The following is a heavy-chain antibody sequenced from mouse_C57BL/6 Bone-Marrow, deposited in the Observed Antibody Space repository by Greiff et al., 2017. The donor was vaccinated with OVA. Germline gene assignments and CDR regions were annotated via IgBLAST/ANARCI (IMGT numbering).Heavy chain of an antibody. CDR1: GYTFTSYW. Sequence: QVQLQQPGAELVKPGASVKLSCKASGYTFTSYWMHWVKQRPGRGLEWIGRIDPNSGGTKYNEKFKSKATLTVDKPYSTAYMQISSLTSEAAAVYYCSMTYDGVDYWGQGTTLTVSS. J-gene: IGHJ2*01. V-gene: IGHV1-72*01. CDR2: IDPNSGGT. CDR3: SMTYDGVDY. D-gene: IGHD1-2*01.